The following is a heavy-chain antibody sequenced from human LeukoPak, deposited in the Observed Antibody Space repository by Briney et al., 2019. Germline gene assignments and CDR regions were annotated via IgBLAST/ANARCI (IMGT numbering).Heavy chain of an antibody. CDR2: MNPNSGNT. J-gene: IGHJ6*03. V-gene: IGHV1-8*01. D-gene: IGHD3-10*02. Sequence: ASVKVSCKASGYTFTSYDINWVRRAPGRGLEWMGWMNPNSGNTGYAQKFQGRVTMTRNTSISTAYMELRSLRSEDTAVYYCARGFVRTTVYMDVWGKGTTVTISS. CDR3: ARGFVRTTVYMDV. CDR1: GYTFTSYD.